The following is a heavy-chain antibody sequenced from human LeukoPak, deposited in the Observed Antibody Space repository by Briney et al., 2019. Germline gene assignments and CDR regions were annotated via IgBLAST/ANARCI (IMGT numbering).Heavy chain of an antibody. D-gene: IGHD6-19*01. CDR3: ARDGRYSSGWYDH. J-gene: IGHJ5*02. Sequence: ASETLSLTCTVSGGSISSYYWSWIRQPPGKGLEWIGYIYYSGSTNYNPSLKSRVTISVDTSKNQFSLKLSSVTAADTAVYYCARDGRYSSGWYDHWGQGTLVTVSS. V-gene: IGHV4-59*01. CDR2: IYYSGST. CDR1: GGSISSYY.